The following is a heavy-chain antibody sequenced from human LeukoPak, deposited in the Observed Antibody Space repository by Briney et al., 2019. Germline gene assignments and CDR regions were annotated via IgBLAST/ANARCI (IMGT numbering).Heavy chain of an antibody. Sequence: GGSLRLSCAASGFPFTSSPMTWDRQAPGKGLEWVAVIDGTGGDTYYADSVRGRFTISRDNSKNTLYLQMNSLRVEDTALYYCARIGVYWGQGTLVAVSS. CDR1: GFPFTSSP. J-gene: IGHJ4*02. D-gene: IGHD2/OR15-2a*01. CDR3: ARIGVY. V-gene: IGHV3-23*01. CDR2: IDGTGGDT.